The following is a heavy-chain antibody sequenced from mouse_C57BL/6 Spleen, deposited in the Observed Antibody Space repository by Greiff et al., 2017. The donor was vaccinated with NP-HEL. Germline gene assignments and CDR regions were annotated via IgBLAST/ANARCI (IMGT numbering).Heavy chain of an antibody. V-gene: IGHV7-3*01. J-gene: IGHJ1*03. D-gene: IGHD3-2*01. Sequence: EVKLMESGGGLVQPGGSLSLSCAASGFTFTDYYMSWVRQPPGKALEWLGFIRNKANGYTTEYSASVKGRFTISRDNSQSILYLQMNALRAEDSATYYCARRQDWYFDVWGTGTTVTVSS. CDR3: ARRQDWYFDV. CDR1: GFTFTDYY. CDR2: IRNKANGYTT.